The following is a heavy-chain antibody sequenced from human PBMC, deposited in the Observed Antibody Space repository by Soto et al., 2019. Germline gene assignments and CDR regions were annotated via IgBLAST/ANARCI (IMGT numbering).Heavy chain of an antibody. D-gene: IGHD1-1*01. CDR1: GFTFSSYG. CDR2: IWYDGSNK. J-gene: IGHJ4*02. V-gene: IGHV3-33*01. CDR3: ARDRGGRTFDY. Sequence: QVQLVESGGGVVQPGRSLRLSCAASGFTFSSYGMHWVRQAPGKGLEWVAVIWYDGSNKYYADSVKGRFTISRDNSKNTLYLQMNSLRDEDTAVYYCARDRGGRTFDYWGQGTLVTVSS.